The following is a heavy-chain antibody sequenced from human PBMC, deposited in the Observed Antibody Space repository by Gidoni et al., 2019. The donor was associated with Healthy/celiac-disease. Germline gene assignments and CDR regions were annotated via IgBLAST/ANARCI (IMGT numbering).Heavy chain of an antibody. CDR1: GFTFSSYA. CDR3: AKAPGPYYYYGMDV. J-gene: IGHJ6*02. Sequence: EVQLLESGGGLVQPGGSLRLSCAASGFTFSSYAMSWVRQAPGKGLEWVSAISGSGGSTYYADSVKGRFTISRDNSKNTLYLKMNSLRAEDTAVYYCAKAPGPYYYYGMDVWGQGTTVTVSS. CDR2: ISGSGGST. V-gene: IGHV3-23*01.